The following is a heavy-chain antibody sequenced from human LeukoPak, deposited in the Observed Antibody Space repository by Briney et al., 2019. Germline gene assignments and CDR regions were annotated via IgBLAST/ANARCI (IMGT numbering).Heavy chain of an antibody. D-gene: IGHD7-27*01. V-gene: IGHV4-59*01. CDR2: IYYSGST. CDR1: GGSISSYY. Sequence: SETLSLTCTVSGGSISSYYWSWIRQPPGKGLEWIGYIYYSGSTNYNPSLKSRVTISVDTFKNQFSLKLSSVTAADTAVYYRARDKRNWGSDGMDVWGQGTTVTVSS. CDR3: ARDKRNWGSDGMDV. J-gene: IGHJ6*02.